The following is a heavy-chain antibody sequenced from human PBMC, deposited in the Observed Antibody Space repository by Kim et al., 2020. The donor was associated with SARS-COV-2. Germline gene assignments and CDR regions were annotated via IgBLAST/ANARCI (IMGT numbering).Heavy chain of an antibody. CDR2: ISYDGSNK. Sequence: GGSLRLSCAASGFTFSSYAMHWVRQAPGKGLEWVAVISYDGSNKYYADSVKGRFTISRDNSKNTLYLQMNSLRAEDTAVYYCARVRRGSYLWGFDCWVQG. J-gene: IGHJ4*02. CDR3: ARVRRGSYLWGFDC. D-gene: IGHD1-26*01. V-gene: IGHV3-30-3*01. CDR1: GFTFSSYA.